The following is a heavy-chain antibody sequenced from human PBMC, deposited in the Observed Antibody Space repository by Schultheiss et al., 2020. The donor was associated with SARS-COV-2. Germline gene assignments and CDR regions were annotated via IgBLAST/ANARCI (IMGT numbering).Heavy chain of an antibody. CDR2: ISGSGGST. V-gene: IGHV3-23*01. CDR1: GFTFSSYA. J-gene: IGHJ4*02. Sequence: GGSLRLSCAASGFTFSSYAMSWVRQAPGKGLEWVSAISGSGGSTYYADSVKGRFTISRDNSKNTLYLQMNSLRAEDTAVYYCAKHTLGYCSGGSCVLHYWGQGTLVTVSS. CDR3: AKHTLGYCSGGSCVLHY. D-gene: IGHD2-15*01.